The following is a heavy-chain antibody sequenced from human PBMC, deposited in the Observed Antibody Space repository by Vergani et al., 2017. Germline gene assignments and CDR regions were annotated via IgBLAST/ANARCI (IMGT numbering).Heavy chain of an antibody. Sequence: QVQLQESGPGLVKPSETLSLICTVPDFSITSGDYWGWIRQPPGKGLEWIGTIYYSGRTYYNPFLRSRLTISVDTSKNQFFLTLRSATAADAAVYHRVSLDDSLGENWGQETLMTVSS. J-gene: IGHJ4*02. CDR1: DFSITSGDY. CDR2: IYYSGRT. V-gene: IGHV4-38-2*02. D-gene: IGHD3-16*01. CDR3: VSLDDSLGEN.